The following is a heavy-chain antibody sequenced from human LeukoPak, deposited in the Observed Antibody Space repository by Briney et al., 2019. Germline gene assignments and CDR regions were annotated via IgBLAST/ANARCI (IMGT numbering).Heavy chain of an antibody. J-gene: IGHJ4*02. D-gene: IGHD6-6*01. CDR1: GGSISRSNYF. CDR3: ATQVHIAGPPGEVDN. CDR2: LSYSRRST. V-gene: IGHV4-39*01. Sequence: SETLSLTCAVSGGSISRSNYFWGWIRQPPGKGLEWIGSLSYSRRSTYYNPSLKSRVTISVDTSKNQFSLKLSYVTAADTAVYYCATQVHIAGPPGEVDNWGPGTLVTVSS.